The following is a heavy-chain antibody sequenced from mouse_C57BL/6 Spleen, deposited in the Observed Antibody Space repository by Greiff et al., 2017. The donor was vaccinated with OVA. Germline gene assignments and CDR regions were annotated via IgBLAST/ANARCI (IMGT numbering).Heavy chain of an antibody. J-gene: IGHJ4*01. Sequence: EVQLQQSGPELVKPGASVKISCKASGYTFTDYYMNWVKQSHGKSLEWIGDINPNNGGTSYNQKFKGKATLTVDKSSSTAYMELRSLTSEDSAVYYCARYGYDGYYYAMDYWGQGTSVTVSS. CDR3: ARYGYDGYYYAMDY. D-gene: IGHD2-2*01. CDR2: INPNNGGT. V-gene: IGHV1-26*01. CDR1: GYTFTDYY.